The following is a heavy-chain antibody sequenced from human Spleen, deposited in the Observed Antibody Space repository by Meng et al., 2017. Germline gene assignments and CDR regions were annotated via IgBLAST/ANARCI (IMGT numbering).Heavy chain of an antibody. D-gene: IGHD6-19*01. J-gene: IGHJ4*02. V-gene: IGHV4-34*01. CDR1: GGSFSGYY. Sequence: QVQLRQWGAGLLKPSETLSLTCAVYGGSFSGYYWSWTRQPPGKGLEWIGEINHSGSTNYNPSLKSRVTISVDTSKNQFSLKLSSVTAADTAVYYCARGVAVAGLDYWGQGTLVTVSS. CDR3: ARGVAVAGLDY. CDR2: INHSGST.